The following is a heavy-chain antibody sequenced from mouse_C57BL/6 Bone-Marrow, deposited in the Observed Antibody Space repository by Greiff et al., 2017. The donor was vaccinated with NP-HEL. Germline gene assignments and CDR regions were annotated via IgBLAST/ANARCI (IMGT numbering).Heavy chain of an antibody. CDR3: AREGGLRRRTYAMDY. CDR2: ITYDGSST. V-gene: IGHV5-16*01. J-gene: IGHJ4*01. Sequence: EVKLMESEGGLVQPGSSMKLSCTASGFTFSDYYMAWVRQVPEKGLEWVANITYDGSSTYYLDSLKSRFIISRDNAKNILYLQMSRLKSEDTAKYYCAREGGLRRRTYAMDYWGQGTSVTVSS. CDR1: GFTFSDYY. D-gene: IGHD2-4*01.